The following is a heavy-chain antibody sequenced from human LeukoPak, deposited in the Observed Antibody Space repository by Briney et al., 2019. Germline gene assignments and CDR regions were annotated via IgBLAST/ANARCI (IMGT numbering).Heavy chain of an antibody. D-gene: IGHD6-13*01. CDR2: IRYDGSKK. CDR3: AKAVGIAAAGTYFDY. Sequence: GGSLRLSCAASGFTFSSYGMHWVRQAPGKGLEWVSFIRYDGSKKYFADSVKGRFTISRDNSKNTLYLQMNSLRAEDTAVYYCAKAVGIAAAGTYFDYWGQGTLVTVSS. J-gene: IGHJ4*02. CDR1: GFTFSSYG. V-gene: IGHV3-30*02.